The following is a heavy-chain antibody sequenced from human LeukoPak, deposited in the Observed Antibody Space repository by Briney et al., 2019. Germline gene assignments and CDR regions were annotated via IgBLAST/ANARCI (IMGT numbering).Heavy chain of an antibody. CDR2: IYYSGST. Sequence: SETLSLTCIVSGGSISSHYWSWIRQPPGKGLEYIGYIYYSGSTDYNPALKSRVTISLDTSKNQFSLNLSSVPAADTAVYYCARRSGVLDSRDSRYYFDHWGQGTLVTVSS. D-gene: IGHD3-22*01. V-gene: IGHV4-59*11. CDR3: ARRSGVLDSRDSRYYFDH. J-gene: IGHJ4*02. CDR1: GGSISSHY.